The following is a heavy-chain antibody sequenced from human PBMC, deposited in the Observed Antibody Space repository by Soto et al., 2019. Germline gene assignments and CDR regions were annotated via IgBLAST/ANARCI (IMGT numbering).Heavy chain of an antibody. CDR2: INAGNGNT. J-gene: IGHJ6*02. Sequence: QVQLVQSGAEVKKPGASVKVSCKASGYTFTSYAMHWVRQAPGQRLEWMGWINAGNGNTKYSQKFQGRVTITRDTCASTAYMALSSLRSEDTAVYDCARAVGYYYGMDVWGQGTTVTVSS. V-gene: IGHV1-3*01. CDR1: GYTFTSYA. CDR3: ARAVGYYYGMDV.